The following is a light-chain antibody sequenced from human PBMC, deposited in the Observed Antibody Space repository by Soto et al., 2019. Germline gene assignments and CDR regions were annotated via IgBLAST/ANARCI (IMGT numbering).Light chain of an antibody. CDR3: FSFTTTSTHV. Sequence: QAVVTQPPSVSGTPGHKVSISCSGSTSNLGGNTVNWYQQLPGTAPKLMISEVNNRPSGVSNRFSGSKSGNTAYLTISGLQVEDEAEYFCFSFTTTSTHVFGTGTKLTVL. CDR1: TSNLGGNT. CDR2: EVN. V-gene: IGLV2-14*01. J-gene: IGLJ1*01.